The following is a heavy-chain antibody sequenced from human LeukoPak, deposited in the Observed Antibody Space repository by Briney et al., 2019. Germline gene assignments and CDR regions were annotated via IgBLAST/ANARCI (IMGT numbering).Heavy chain of an antibody. J-gene: IGHJ3*02. CDR1: GGSISSGSYF. Sequence: PSETLSLTCTVSGGSISSGSYFWIWIRQPPGMGLVWIGSINYRGSTYYNPSLKSRVTISVDTSKNQFSLKLSSVTAADTALYYCARQIAVAGEWAFDIWGQGTMVTVSS. CDR2: INYRGST. CDR3: ARQIAVAGEWAFDI. V-gene: IGHV4-39*01. D-gene: IGHD6-19*01.